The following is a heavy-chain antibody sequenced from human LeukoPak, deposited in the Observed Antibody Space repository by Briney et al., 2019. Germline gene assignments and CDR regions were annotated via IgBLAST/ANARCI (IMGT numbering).Heavy chain of an antibody. J-gene: IGHJ4*02. CDR2: IYYSGTT. CDR3: ARQTAKNVDTARFDS. V-gene: IGHV4-59*08. CDR1: GGSISSYY. D-gene: IGHD5-18*01. Sequence: PSETLSLTCTVSGGSISSYYWSWIRQPPGKGLEWIGYIYYSGTTNYSPSLNSRVNISLDTAKNQFSLRLSSVTAADTAAYYCARQTAKNVDTARFDSWGQGTLVTVSS.